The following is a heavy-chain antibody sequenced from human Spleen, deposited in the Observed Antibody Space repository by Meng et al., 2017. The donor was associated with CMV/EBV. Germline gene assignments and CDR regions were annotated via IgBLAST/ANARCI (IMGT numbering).Heavy chain of an antibody. D-gene: IGHD3-3*01. CDR2: IRYDGSNK. CDR1: GFTFSSYG. V-gene: IGHV3-30*02. Sequence: GGSLRLSCAASGFTFSSYGMHWVRQAPGKGLEWVAFIRYDGSNKYYVDSVKGRFTISRDNSKNMLYLQMNSLRVADTAVYYCAKDDSAYFDFRSGYSTPPDYWGQGTLVTVSS. J-gene: IGHJ4*02. CDR3: AKDDSAYFDFRSGYSTPPDY.